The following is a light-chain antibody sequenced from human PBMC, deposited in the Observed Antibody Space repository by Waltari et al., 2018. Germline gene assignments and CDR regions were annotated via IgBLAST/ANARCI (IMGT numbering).Light chain of an antibody. J-gene: IGKJ1*01. V-gene: IGKV3-20*01. CDR2: GAA. CDR1: QTARSY. CDR3: QQCGTSPWT. Sequence: IVLTQPPPTLTLSPGESATRACRASQTARSYLVWYQQKPGQAPRLLIYGAANRATGIPDRFSGSGSGTDFTLTISRLEPEDFAVYYCQQCGTSPWTFGQGTKVEIK.